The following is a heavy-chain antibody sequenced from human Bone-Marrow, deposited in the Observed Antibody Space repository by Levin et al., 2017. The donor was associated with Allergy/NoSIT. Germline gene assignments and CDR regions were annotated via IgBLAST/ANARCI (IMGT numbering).Heavy chain of an antibody. V-gene: IGHV3-9*01. D-gene: IGHD4-17*01. CDR3: AKTRRDYGDYAAEATSMDV. CDR1: GFTFSEYS. CDR2: ISQNAGRT. J-gene: IGHJ6*02. Sequence: GGSLRLSCVASGFTFSEYSMHWVRRAPGKGLEWLSGISQNAGRTGYADSVHGRFSISRDNGENSLYLQMNDLRVEDTALYFCAKTRRDYGDYAAEATSMDVWGRGTTVTVSS.